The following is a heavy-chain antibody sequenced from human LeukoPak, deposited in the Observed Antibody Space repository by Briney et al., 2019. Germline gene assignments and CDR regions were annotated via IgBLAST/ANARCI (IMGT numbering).Heavy chain of an antibody. CDR2: MYHSGTI. D-gene: IGHD5-24*01. V-gene: IGHV4-59*01. CDR3: ARDRDYFEH. Sequence: SETLSLTCTVSGGSISGYYWSWIRQPPGKGLEWIGFMYHSGTINYNPSLKSRVTISVDTSKNQFSLKLTSVTAADTAVYFCARDRDYFEHWGQGTLVTVSS. J-gene: IGHJ4*02. CDR1: GGSISGYY.